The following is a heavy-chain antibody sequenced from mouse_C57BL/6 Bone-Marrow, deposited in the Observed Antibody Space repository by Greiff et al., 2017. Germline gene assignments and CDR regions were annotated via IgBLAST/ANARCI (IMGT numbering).Heavy chain of an antibody. Sequence: QVQLQQSGAELVRPGASVTLSCKASGYTFTDYEMHWVKQTPVHGLEWIGALDPETGGTAYNQKFKGKAILTADKSSSTAYMELRSLTSEDSAVYDCTKWLLPYYFDYWGQGTTLTVSS. CDR1: GYTFTDYE. J-gene: IGHJ2*01. D-gene: IGHD2-3*01. CDR2: LDPETGGT. CDR3: TKWLLPYYFDY. V-gene: IGHV1-15*01.